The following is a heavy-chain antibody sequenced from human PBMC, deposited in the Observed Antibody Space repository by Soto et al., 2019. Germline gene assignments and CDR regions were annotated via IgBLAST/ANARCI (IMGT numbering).Heavy chain of an antibody. D-gene: IGHD1-26*01. V-gene: IGHV4-59*01. CDR1: GGSISSYY. J-gene: IGHJ4*02. Sequence: PSETLSLTCTVSGGSISSYYWSWIRQPPGKGLEWIGYIYYSGSTNYNPSLKSRVTISVDTSKNQFSLKLSSVTAADTAVYYCERNRGSYYEFDYWGQGTLVTVSS. CDR3: ERNRGSYYEFDY. CDR2: IYYSGST.